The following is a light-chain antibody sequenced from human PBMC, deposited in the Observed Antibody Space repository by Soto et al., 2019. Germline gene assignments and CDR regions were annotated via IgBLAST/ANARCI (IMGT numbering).Light chain of an antibody. CDR3: QSYDSSLRGSV. CDR1: SSNIGSVYD. Sequence: QSVLTQPPSVSGAPGQRVTISCTGSSSNIGSVYDVHWYQQLPGKAPKLLIYGNSDRPSGVPDRFSGSKSGTSASLAITGLQAADEADYYCQSYDSSLRGSVFGGGTKLTVL. CDR2: GNS. J-gene: IGLJ2*01. V-gene: IGLV1-40*01.